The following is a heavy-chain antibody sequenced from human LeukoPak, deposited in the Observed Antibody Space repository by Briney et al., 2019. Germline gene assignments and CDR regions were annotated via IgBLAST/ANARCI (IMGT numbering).Heavy chain of an antibody. J-gene: IGHJ5*02. D-gene: IGHD4-17*01. Sequence: PSETLSLTCTVSGYSISSGSYSWNWIRQPAGKGLEWIGRMYSSGTTNYNPSLKSRVTISVDTSKNQFSLKLSSVTASDTAVYYCATSPVTTWWFDPWGQGTLVTVSS. CDR2: MYSSGTT. CDR3: ATSPVTTWWFDP. V-gene: IGHV4-61*02. CDR1: GYSISSGSYS.